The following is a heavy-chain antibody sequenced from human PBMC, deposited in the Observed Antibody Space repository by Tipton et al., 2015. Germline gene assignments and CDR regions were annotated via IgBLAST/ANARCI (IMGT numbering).Heavy chain of an antibody. CDR2: IYFYGST. CDR3: AREERYSGYDRYYYYGVDV. V-gene: IGHV4-59*02. J-gene: IGHJ6*02. D-gene: IGHD5-12*01. Sequence: TLSLTCTVSGGSVSSYYWSWIRQPPEKGLEWIGYIYFYGSTNYNPSLESRVTISVDTSKNQFSLNLTSVTAADTAVYYCAREERYSGYDRYYYYGVDVWGQGTTVTVSS. CDR1: GGSVSSYY.